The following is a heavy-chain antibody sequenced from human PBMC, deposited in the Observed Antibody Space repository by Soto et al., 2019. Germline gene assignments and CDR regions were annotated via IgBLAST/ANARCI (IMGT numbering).Heavy chain of an antibody. CDR3: AKDRRGSGWRFDY. CDR1: GFTFGNYA. J-gene: IGHJ4*02. V-gene: IGHV3-23*01. CDR2: IAASGATT. D-gene: IGHD6-19*01. Sequence: GGSLRLSCAASGFTFGNYAMSWVRQAPGKGLEWVSAIAASGATTYYADSVKGRLTVSRDNSKNTLYLQMNSLRAEDTAVYYCAKDRRGSGWRFDYWGQGTLVTVSS.